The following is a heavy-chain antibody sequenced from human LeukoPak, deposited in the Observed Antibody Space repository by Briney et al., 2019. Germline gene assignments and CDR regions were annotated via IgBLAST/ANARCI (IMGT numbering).Heavy chain of an antibody. V-gene: IGHV5-10-1*01. J-gene: IGHJ5*02. CDR3: ARQPPIVGATLWFDP. D-gene: IGHD1-26*01. CDR1: GYSFTSYW. Sequence: GESLKISCKGSGYSFTSYWISWVRQMPGKGLERMGRIDPSDSYTNYSPSFQGHVTISADKSISTAYLQWSSLKASDTAMYYCARQPPIVGATLWFDPWGQGTLVTVSS. CDR2: IDPSDSYT.